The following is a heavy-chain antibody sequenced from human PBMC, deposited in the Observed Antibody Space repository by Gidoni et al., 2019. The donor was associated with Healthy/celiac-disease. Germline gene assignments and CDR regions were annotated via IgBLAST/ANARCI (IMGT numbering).Heavy chain of an antibody. CDR3: ARDVRYSSSWSHFDY. J-gene: IGHJ4*02. CDR1: GGSISSSDYY. Sequence: QLQLQESGTGLVTPSETLSLTCTVHGGSISSSDYYWGRVRQPPGKGLGWIGTIYYRGDTYYNPSLKSRVTISVDMSRNQFSLWLTSVTAADTAMYYCARDVRYSSSWSHFDYGGQGILVTVSS. D-gene: IGHD6-13*01. CDR2: IYYRGDT. V-gene: IGHV4-39*07.